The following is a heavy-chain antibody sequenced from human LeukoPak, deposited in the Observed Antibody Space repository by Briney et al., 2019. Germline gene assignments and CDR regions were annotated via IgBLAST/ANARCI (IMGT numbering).Heavy chain of an antibody. D-gene: IGHD6-13*01. CDR1: GGTFSKYT. V-gene: IGHV1-69*01. Sequence: ASVKVSCKASGGTFSKYTISWVRQAPGQGLEWMGGIIPIFGTANYAQKFQGRVTITADESTGTAYMELSSLRSEDTAVYYCARGGGPSIAAASYWGQGTLVTVSS. CDR2: IIPIFGTA. J-gene: IGHJ4*02. CDR3: ARGGGPSIAAASY.